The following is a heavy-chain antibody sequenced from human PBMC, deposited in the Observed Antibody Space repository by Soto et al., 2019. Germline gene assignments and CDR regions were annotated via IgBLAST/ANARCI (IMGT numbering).Heavy chain of an antibody. Sequence: SETLSLTCAVSGDSITSSYWSWLRQPPGTGLEWIAEINHSGSTNYNPSLKSRVTISVDTSKNQFSLKLTSVTAADTAVYYCARDKITGLFDYWGQGTLVTVSS. J-gene: IGHJ4*02. D-gene: IGHD2-8*02. CDR3: ARDKITGLFDY. V-gene: IGHV4-34*01. CDR2: INHSGST. CDR1: GDSITSSY.